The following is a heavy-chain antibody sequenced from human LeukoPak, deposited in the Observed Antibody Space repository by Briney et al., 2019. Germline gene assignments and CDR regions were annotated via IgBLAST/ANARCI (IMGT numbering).Heavy chain of an antibody. CDR1: GGSISSNDYY. Sequence: SETLSLTCTVSGGSISSNDYYWSWIRQPAGKGLEWIGRIYTSGSTNYNPSLKSRVTISLDTSKNQFSLKLSSVTAADTAVYYCARVYHDSSGYYYRGWFDPWGQGTLVTVSS. CDR3: ARVYHDSSGYYYRGWFDP. V-gene: IGHV4-61*02. CDR2: IYTSGST. D-gene: IGHD3-22*01. J-gene: IGHJ5*02.